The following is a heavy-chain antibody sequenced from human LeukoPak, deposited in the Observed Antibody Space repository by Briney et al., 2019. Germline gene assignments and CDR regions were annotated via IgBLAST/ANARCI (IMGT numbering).Heavy chain of an antibody. D-gene: IGHD2-2*01. Sequence: ASVKVSCKVSGYTLTELSVHWVRQAPGKGLEWMGGFDPEDGETIYAQEFQGRVTMTEDTSTDTAYMELSSLRSEDTAVYYCATDLVVVPGFQHWGQGPLVTVSS. CDR1: GYTLTELS. V-gene: IGHV1-24*01. CDR3: ATDLVVVPGFQH. CDR2: FDPEDGET. J-gene: IGHJ1*01.